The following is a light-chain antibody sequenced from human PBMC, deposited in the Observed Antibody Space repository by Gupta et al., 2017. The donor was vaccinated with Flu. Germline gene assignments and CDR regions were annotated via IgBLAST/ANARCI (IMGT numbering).Light chain of an antibody. J-gene: IGLJ3*02. V-gene: IGLV2-14*01. CDR3: TSYAANNKWV. CDR1: SSDIGAYIY. CDR2: EVT. Sequence: SITISCTGSSSDIGAYIYVSWYQQHTGKAPKLIIYEVTNRPSGVSTRVSAAQSGNTASLTISGLQTEDEADYYCTSYAANNKWVFGGGTKLTVL.